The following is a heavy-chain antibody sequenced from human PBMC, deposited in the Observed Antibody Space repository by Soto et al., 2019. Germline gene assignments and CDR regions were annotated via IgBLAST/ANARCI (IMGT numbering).Heavy chain of an antibody. CDR3: ARAIIAARPYDFDY. D-gene: IGHD6-6*01. Sequence: GGSLRLSCAASGFTFSSYGMHWVRQAPGKGLEWVAVIWYDGSNKYYADSVKGRFTISRDNSKNTLYLQMNSLRAEDTAVYYCARAIIAARPYDFDYWGQGTLVTVSS. V-gene: IGHV3-33*01. CDR2: IWYDGSNK. CDR1: GFTFSSYG. J-gene: IGHJ4*02.